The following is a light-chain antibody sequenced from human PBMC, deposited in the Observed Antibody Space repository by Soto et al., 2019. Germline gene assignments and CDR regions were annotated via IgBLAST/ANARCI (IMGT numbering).Light chain of an antibody. J-gene: IGKJ5*01. Sequence: AIRMTQSPSSFSASTGDRVTITCRASQGISSYLAWYQQKPGKAPKLLIYAASTLQSGVPSRFSGSGSGTDFTLTISCLQPEDFATYYCQQYYSYPVTFGQVTRLEIK. CDR1: QGISSY. V-gene: IGKV1-8*01. CDR3: QQYYSYPVT. CDR2: AAS.